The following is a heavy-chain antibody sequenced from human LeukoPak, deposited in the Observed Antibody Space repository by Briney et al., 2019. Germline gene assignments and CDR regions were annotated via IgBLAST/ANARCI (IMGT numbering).Heavy chain of an antibody. J-gene: IGHJ4*02. V-gene: IGHV4-38-2*02. CDR1: GYSIGSGYY. CDR2: IYHSGST. CDR3: ASDYYDSSGYYSPFDY. Sequence: SETLSLTCTVSGYSIGSGYYWGWIRQPPGKGLEWIGSIYHSGSTYYNPSLKSRVTISVDTSKNQFSLKLSSVTAADTAVYYCASDYYDSSGYYSPFDYWGQGTLVTVSS. D-gene: IGHD3-22*01.